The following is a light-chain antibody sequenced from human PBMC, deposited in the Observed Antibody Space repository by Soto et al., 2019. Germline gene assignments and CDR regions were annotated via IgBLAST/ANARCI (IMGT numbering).Light chain of an antibody. Sequence: EIVMTQSPATLSVSPGERATLSCRASQSVSGNLAWYQQKPGQAPRLLIYGASTRPTGIPARFSGSGSGAEFTLTISSLQSEDFAVYYCQQYNNWPPTFGQGTRLEIK. CDR2: GAS. CDR1: QSVSGN. J-gene: IGKJ5*01. CDR3: QQYNNWPPT. V-gene: IGKV3-15*01.